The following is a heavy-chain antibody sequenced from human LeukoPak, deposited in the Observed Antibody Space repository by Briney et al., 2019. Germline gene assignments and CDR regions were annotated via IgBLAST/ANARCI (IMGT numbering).Heavy chain of an antibody. J-gene: IGHJ4*02. Sequence: ASVKVSCKVSGYTLTELSMHWVRQAPGKGLEWMGGFDPEDGETIYAQKFQGRVTITADESTSTAYMELSSLRSEDTAVYYCAREGDGYNYDYGYFDYWGQGTLVTVSS. CDR2: FDPEDGET. V-gene: IGHV1-24*01. D-gene: IGHD5-24*01. CDR1: GYTLTELS. CDR3: AREGDGYNYDYGYFDY.